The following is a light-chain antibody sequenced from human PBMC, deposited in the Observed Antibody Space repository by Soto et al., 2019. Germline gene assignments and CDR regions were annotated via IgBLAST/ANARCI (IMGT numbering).Light chain of an antibody. CDR3: GTWDSSLSAGYV. J-gene: IGLJ1*01. Sequence: QSVLTQPPSVSAAPGQKGTISCSGSSSNIGNNYVSWYQQLPGTAPKLLIYENNKRPSGIPDRFSGSKSGTSATLGITGLQTGDEADYYCGTWDSSLSAGYVFGTGTKVTVL. CDR2: ENN. V-gene: IGLV1-51*02. CDR1: SSNIGNNY.